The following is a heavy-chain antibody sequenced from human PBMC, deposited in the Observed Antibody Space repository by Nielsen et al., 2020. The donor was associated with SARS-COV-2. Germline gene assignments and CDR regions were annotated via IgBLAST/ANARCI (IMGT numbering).Heavy chain of an antibody. CDR2: INTNTGNP. D-gene: IGHD6-6*01. Sequence: WVRQAPGQGLEWMGWINTNTGNPTYAQGFTGRFVFSLDTSVSTAYLQISSLKAEDTAVYYCARDPPPDGKYSSSSGFDYWGQGTLVTVSS. CDR3: ARDPPPDGKYSSSSGFDY. J-gene: IGHJ4*02. V-gene: IGHV7-4-1*02.